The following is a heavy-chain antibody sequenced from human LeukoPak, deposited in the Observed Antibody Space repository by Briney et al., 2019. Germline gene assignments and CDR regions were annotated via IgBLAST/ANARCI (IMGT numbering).Heavy chain of an antibody. D-gene: IGHD5-18*01. J-gene: IGHJ4*02. CDR1: GGSISNYY. Sequence: SETLSLTCTVSGGSISNYYWSWIRQPPEKGLEWIGYIHYSGSTNYNPSLKSRVTISIDTSKNQLSLKLTSVTAADTAVYFCATRPPGQQWAPYFDYWGQGSLVTVSS. V-gene: IGHV4-59*01. CDR3: ATRPPGQQWAPYFDY. CDR2: IHYSGST.